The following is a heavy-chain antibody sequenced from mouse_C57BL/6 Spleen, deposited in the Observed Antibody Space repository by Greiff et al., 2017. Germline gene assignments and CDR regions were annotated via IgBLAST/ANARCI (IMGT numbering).Heavy chain of an antibody. CDR1: GYTFTDYN. Sequence: EVKVVESGPELVKPGASVKIPCKASGYTFTDYNMDWVKQSHGKSLEWIGDINPNNGGTIYNQKFKGKATLTVDKSSSTAYMELRSLTSEDTAVYYCARRYYYGSSSFDYWGQGTTLTVSS. CDR3: ARRYYYGSSSFDY. D-gene: IGHD1-1*01. J-gene: IGHJ2*01. CDR2: INPNNGGT. V-gene: IGHV1-18*01.